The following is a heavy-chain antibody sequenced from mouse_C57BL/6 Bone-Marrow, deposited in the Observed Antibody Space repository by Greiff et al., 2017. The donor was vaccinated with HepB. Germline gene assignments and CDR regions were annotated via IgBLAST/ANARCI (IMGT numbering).Heavy chain of an antibody. Sequence: QVQLQQSGPELVKPGASVKISCKASGYAFSSSWMNWVKQRPGKGLEWIGRIYPGDGDTNYNGKFKGKATLTADKSSSTAYMQLSSLTSEDSAVYFGARRGIRTTVVNSYFDYWGQGTTLTVSS. J-gene: IGHJ2*01. D-gene: IGHD1-1*01. V-gene: IGHV1-82*01. CDR3: ARRGIRTTVVNSYFDY. CDR1: GYAFSSSW. CDR2: IYPGDGDT.